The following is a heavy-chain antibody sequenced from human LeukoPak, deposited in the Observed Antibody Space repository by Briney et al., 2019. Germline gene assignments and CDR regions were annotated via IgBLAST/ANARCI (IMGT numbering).Heavy chain of an antibody. CDR2: INTNTGNP. CDR3: ARAYYDSMGHAFDI. Sequence: GAAVKVSCKASGYTFTSYGISWVRQAPGQGLEWMGWINTNTGNPTYAQGFTGRFVFSLDTSVSTAYLQISSLKAEDTAVYYCARAYYDSMGHAFDIWGQGTMVTVSS. J-gene: IGHJ3*02. D-gene: IGHD3-22*01. CDR1: GYTFTSYG. V-gene: IGHV7-4-1*02.